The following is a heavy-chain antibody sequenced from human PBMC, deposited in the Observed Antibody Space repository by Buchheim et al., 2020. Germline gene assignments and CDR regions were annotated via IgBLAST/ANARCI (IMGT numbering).Heavy chain of an antibody. CDR1: GYTFTSYY. CDR2: INPSGGST. J-gene: IGHJ6*02. V-gene: IGHV1-46*01. D-gene: IGHD6-13*01. Sequence: QVQLVQSGAEVKKPGASVKVSCKASGYTFTSYYMHWVRQAPGQGLEWMGIINPSGGSTSYAQKFQGSVTMTRATSTSTVYMELSSLRSEDTAVYYCARGMGPYSSSWYYGYYGMDVWGQGTT. CDR3: ARGMGPYSSSWYYGYYGMDV.